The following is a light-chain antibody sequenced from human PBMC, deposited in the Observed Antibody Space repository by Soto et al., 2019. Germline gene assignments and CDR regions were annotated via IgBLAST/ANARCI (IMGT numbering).Light chain of an antibody. J-gene: IGLJ3*02. CDR2: EVS. V-gene: IGLV2-14*01. Sequence: QSALTQPASVSGSPGQSITISCTGTSSDIGGYKYVSWYQQHPGKAPKLMIYEVSNRPSGVSNRFSGSKSGNTASLTISGLQAEDEADYYCSSDRSGSTWVFGGGTKVTVL. CDR3: SSDRSGSTWV. CDR1: SSDIGGYKY.